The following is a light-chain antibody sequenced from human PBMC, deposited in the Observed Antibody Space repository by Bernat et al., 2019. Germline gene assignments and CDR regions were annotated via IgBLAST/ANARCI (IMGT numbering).Light chain of an antibody. Sequence: QSVLTQPPSASGTPGHRVTISCSGSGSIIGIKTVNWYQQFPGTDPTLLISTDNQRPSGVPDRFLGFTSGPSASLATSGLPFEDEAGYYCAACDDRLLGWVFGAGTKLTVL. J-gene: IGLJ3*02. CDR1: GSIIGIKT. CDR2: TDN. V-gene: IGLV1-44*01. CDR3: AACDDRLLGWV.